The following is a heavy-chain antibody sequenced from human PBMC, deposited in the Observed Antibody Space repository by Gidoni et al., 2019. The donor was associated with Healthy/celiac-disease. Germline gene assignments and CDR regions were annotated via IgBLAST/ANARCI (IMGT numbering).Heavy chain of an antibody. V-gene: IGHV3-48*03. Sequence: EVQLVESGGGLVQPGGSLRLSCAASGFTFSSYEMNWVRQAPGKGLEWVSYISSSGSTIYYADSVKGRFTISRDNAKNSLYLQMNSLRAEDTAVYYCARVTWTAMAYDAFDIWGQGTMVTVSS. D-gene: IGHD5-18*01. CDR1: GFTFSSYE. CDR3: ARVTWTAMAYDAFDI. J-gene: IGHJ3*02. CDR2: ISSSGSTI.